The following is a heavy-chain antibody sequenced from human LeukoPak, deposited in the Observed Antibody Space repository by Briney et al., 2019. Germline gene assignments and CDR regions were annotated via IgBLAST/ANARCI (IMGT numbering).Heavy chain of an antibody. D-gene: IGHD3-3*01. Sequence: PGGSLRLSCAASGFTVSSNYRSWVRQAPGKGLEWVSVIYSGGNTYYADSVKGGFTISRDNSKNTLYLQMNSLRAEDTAVYYCARDQGYPFGYGMDVWGKGTTVTVSS. J-gene: IGHJ6*04. V-gene: IGHV3-53*01. CDR3: ARDQGYPFGYGMDV. CDR2: IYSGGNT. CDR1: GFTVSSNY.